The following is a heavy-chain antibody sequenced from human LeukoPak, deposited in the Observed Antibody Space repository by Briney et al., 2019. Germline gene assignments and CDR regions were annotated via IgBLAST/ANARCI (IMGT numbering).Heavy chain of an antibody. D-gene: IGHD2-2*01. CDR3: ASWIGYCSSTSCHRYHPVDY. V-gene: IGHV4-59*08. CDR1: GGSISSYY. J-gene: IGHJ4*02. CDR2: IYYSGST. Sequence: SETLSLTCTVSGGSISSYYWSWIRQPPGKGLEWIGYIYYSGSTNYNPSLKSRVTISVDTSKNQFSLKLSSVTAADTAVYYCASWIGYCSSTSCHRYHPVDYWGQGTLVTVSS.